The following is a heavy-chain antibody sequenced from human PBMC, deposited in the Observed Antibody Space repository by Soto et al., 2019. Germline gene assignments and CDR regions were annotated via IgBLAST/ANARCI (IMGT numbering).Heavy chain of an antibody. J-gene: IGHJ5*02. V-gene: IGHV4-4*07. CDR1: GGSISSYY. CDR2: IYTSVST. Sequence: SETLSLTCTVSGGSISSYYWSWIRQPAGKGLEWIGRIYTSVSTNYNPSLKSRVTMSVDTSKNQFSLKLSSVTAADSAVYYCARVGCGYDLSSEPWGQGTMVNVSA. CDR3: ARVGCGYDLSSEP. D-gene: IGHD5-12*01.